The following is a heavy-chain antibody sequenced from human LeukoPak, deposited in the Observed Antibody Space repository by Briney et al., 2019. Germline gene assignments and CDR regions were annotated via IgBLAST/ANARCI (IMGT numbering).Heavy chain of an antibody. CDR1: GYTFTANY. CDR2: INPNSGGT. Sequence: ASVKVSCKTSGYTFTANYMQWVRQAPGQGLERMGWINPNSGGTRYAQKFRGRVTMTRDTSISTAYMELSRLRSDDTAVYYCARYRCKTTSGCEDTDAFDMWGQGTMVTVSS. D-gene: IGHD2/OR15-2a*01. V-gene: IGHV1-2*02. CDR3: ARYRCKTTSGCEDTDAFDM. J-gene: IGHJ3*02.